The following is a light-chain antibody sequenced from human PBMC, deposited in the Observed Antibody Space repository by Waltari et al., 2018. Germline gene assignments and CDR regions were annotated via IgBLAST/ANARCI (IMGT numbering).Light chain of an antibody. J-gene: IGLJ2*01. CDR2: GNS. V-gene: IGLV1-40*01. Sequence: SVLTQPPSVSGAPGQRVTISCTGSSSNIGAGYDVHWYQQLPGTAPKLLIYGNSNRPSGVPDRFSGSKSGTSASLAITGLQAEDEADYYCQSYDSRLSVVFGGGTKLTVL. CDR1: SSNIGAGYD. CDR3: QSYDSRLSVV.